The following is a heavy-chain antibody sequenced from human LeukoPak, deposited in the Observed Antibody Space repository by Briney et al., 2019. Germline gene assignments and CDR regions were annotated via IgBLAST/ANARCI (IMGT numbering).Heavy chain of an antibody. CDR1: GFTFSSYA. V-gene: IGHV3-30-3*01. D-gene: IGHD5-12*01. CDR3: ARERGVDIVATMPYYYYYGMDV. Sequence: GGSLRLSCAASGFTFSSYAMHWVRQAPGKGLEWVAVISYDGSNKYYADSVKGRFTISRDNSKNTLYLQMNSLRAEDTAVYYCARERGVDIVATMPYYYYYGMDVWGQGTTVTVSS. CDR2: ISYDGSNK. J-gene: IGHJ6*02.